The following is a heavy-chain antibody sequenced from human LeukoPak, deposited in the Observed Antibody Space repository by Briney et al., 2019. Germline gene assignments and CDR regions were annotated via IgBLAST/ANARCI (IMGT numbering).Heavy chain of an antibody. V-gene: IGHV4-4*07. CDR2: IYTSGST. D-gene: IGHD6-6*01. Sequence: KSSETLSLTCTVSGGSISSYYWSWIRQPAGKGLEWIGRIYTSGSTNYNPSLKSRATMSVDTSKNQFSLKLSSVTAADTAVYYCARDLIAARPPYYYYYMDVWGKGTTVTVSS. CDR1: GGSISSYY. CDR3: ARDLIAARPPYYYYYMDV. J-gene: IGHJ6*03.